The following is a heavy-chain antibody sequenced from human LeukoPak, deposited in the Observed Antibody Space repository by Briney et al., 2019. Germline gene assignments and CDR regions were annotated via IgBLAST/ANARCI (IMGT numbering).Heavy chain of an antibody. D-gene: IGHD3-10*01. Sequence: SVKVSCKASGGTFSSYSIRWLQQPPAKGLAWMGGIIHIYGTANYAQKFQGRVTITTDESTSTAYMELSSLRSEDTAVYYCARVEYGSGTQRWYFDYWGQGTLVTVSS. CDR1: GGTFSSYS. CDR2: IIHIYGTA. J-gene: IGHJ4*02. V-gene: IGHV1-69*05. CDR3: ARVEYGSGTQRWYFDY.